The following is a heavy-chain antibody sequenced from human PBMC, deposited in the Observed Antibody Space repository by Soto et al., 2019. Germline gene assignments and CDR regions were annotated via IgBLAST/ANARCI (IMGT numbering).Heavy chain of an antibody. V-gene: IGHV4-30-4*01. D-gene: IGHD3-10*01. CDR1: GGSISSGDYY. CDR2: IYYSGST. J-gene: IGHJ4*01. CDR3: ARVMRDYYGSGRHFDY. Sequence: QVKLQESGPGLVKPSQTLSLTCTVSGGSISSGDYYWSWIRQPPGKGLEWIGYIYYSGSTYYNPSLKSRVTMSVDTSNNPFSLKLSSVTAADTAVYYCARVMRDYYGSGRHFDYWCHGTLVTVSS.